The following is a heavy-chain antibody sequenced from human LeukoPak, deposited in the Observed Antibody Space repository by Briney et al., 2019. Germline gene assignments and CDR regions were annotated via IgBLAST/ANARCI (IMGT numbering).Heavy chain of an antibody. CDR2: IKQDGSKK. J-gene: IGHJ6*03. CDR3: ARGNYDFWGDYYYYMDV. CDR1: GLTFSNYW. D-gene: IGHD3-3*01. V-gene: IGHV3-7*01. Sequence: GGSLRLSCAASGLTFSNYWMNWVRQAPGKGLEWVANIKQDGSKKYYVDSVKGRFTISRDNAKNSLYLQMNSLRAEDTAVYYCARGNYDFWGDYYYYMDVWGKGTTVTVSS.